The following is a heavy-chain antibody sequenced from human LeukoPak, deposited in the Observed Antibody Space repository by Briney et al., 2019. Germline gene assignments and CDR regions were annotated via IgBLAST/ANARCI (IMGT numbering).Heavy chain of an antibody. CDR3: ARADCGDECYTRYFDH. CDR2: IYYSGNT. J-gene: IGHJ4*02. D-gene: IGHD2-21*01. V-gene: IGHV4-59*01. CDR1: GASLSLFY. Sequence: LETPSLSPTVSGASLSLFYCGWIRQPPGKGLEWIGYIYYSGNTNYNPSLRSRVTISVDTSKNQFYLKLSSVTAADTAVYYCARADCGDECYTRYFDHWGQGTLVTVSS.